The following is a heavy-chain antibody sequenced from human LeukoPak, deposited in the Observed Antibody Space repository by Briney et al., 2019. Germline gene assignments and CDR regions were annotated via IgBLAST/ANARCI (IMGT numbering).Heavy chain of an antibody. J-gene: IGHJ2*01. CDR1: GFTFSSYG. CDR2: ISYDGSNK. CDR3: ARGGTYARGYFDL. Sequence: GGSLRLSCAASGFTFSSYGMHWVRQAPGKGLEWVAVISYDGSNKYYADSVKGRFTISRDNSKNTLYLQMNSLRAEDTAVYYCARGGTYARGYFDLWGRGTLVTVSS. V-gene: IGHV3-30*03.